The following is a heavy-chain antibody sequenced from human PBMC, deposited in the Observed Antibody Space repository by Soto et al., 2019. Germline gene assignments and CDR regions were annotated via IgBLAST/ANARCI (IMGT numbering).Heavy chain of an antibody. D-gene: IGHD2-2*01. V-gene: IGHV4-59*03. Sequence: SETLSLTCTVSGGTISSYYWSWIRQPPGKALEWIGYIYHSGSTNYNPSLKSRVTISVDTSKNQLSPNLSSVTAADTAVYYCATKPTYSTVWYYFDYWGQGALVTVSS. CDR2: IYHSGST. J-gene: IGHJ4*02. CDR3: ATKPTYSTVWYYFDY. CDR1: GGTISSYY.